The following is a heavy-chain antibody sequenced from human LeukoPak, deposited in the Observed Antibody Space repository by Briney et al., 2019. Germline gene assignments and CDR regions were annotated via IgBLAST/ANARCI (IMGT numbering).Heavy chain of an antibody. J-gene: IGHJ3*02. CDR1: GGSISSGGYY. CDR3: ARVRTYYYDSSGYYPEAFDI. CDR2: IYYSGST. Sequence: SETLSLTCTVSGGSISSGGYYWSWIRQHAGEGLEWIGYIYYSGSTYYNPSLKSRVTISVDTSKNQFSLKLSSVTAADTAVYYCARVRTYYYDSSGYYPEAFDIWGQGTMVTVSS. D-gene: IGHD3-22*01. V-gene: IGHV4-31*03.